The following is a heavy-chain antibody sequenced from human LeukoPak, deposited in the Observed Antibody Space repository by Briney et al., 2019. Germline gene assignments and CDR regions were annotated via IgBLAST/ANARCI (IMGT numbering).Heavy chain of an antibody. J-gene: IGHJ4*02. D-gene: IGHD3-9*01. V-gene: IGHV1-18*01. CDR3: ARVGDYDILTGYYPLDY. CDR2: ISAYNGNT. CDR1: GYTFISYG. Sequence: ASVKVSCKASGYTFISYGITWVRQAPGQGLEWMGWISAYNGNTNYAQKLQGRVTMTTDTSTSTAYMELRSLRSDDTAVYYCARVGDYDILTGYYPLDYWGQGTLVTVSS.